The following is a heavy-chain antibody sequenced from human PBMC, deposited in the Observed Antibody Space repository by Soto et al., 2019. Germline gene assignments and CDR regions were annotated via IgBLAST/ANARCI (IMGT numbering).Heavy chain of an antibody. V-gene: IGHV3-23*01. D-gene: IGHD2-15*01. Sequence: EVLLLESGGGLVQPGGSLRLSCAASGFTFNKFAMTWVRQAPGKGLEWVSALSGSGSLSDYADSVKGRFTISRDNPKNTMYVQMNNRRSDETAVYFCARDRGGALDSWGQGTLVTVSS. J-gene: IGHJ4*02. CDR2: LSGSGSLS. CDR1: GFTFNKFA. CDR3: ARDRGGALDS.